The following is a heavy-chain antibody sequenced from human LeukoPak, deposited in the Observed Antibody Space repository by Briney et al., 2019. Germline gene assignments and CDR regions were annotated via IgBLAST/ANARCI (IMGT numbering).Heavy chain of an antibody. Sequence: PGGSLRLSCAASGFTFSSYSMNWVRQAPGKGLEWVSSISSSSSYIYYADSVKGRFTISRDNSKNTLYLQMNSLRAEDTAVYYCALDPTRVDAFDIWGQGTMVTVSS. CDR2: ISSSSSYI. V-gene: IGHV3-21*01. J-gene: IGHJ3*02. CDR3: ALDPTRVDAFDI. D-gene: IGHD3-3*01. CDR1: GFTFSSYS.